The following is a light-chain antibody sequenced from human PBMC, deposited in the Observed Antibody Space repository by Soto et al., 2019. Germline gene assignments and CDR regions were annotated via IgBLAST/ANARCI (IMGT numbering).Light chain of an antibody. J-gene: IGKJ1*01. V-gene: IGKV3D-15*01. CDR3: QQFRNWPWT. Sequence: VTLSCRASQSISINLAWYQHKPGQAPRLLIHGASTRATGVPARISGSGSGTEFTLTISGLQSEDFAVYYCQQFRNWPWTFGQGTKVDIK. CDR1: QSISIN. CDR2: GAS.